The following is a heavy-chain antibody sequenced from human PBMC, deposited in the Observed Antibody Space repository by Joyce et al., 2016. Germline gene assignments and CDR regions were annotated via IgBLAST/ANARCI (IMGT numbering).Heavy chain of an antibody. CDR3: AKDRETSAVLDF. J-gene: IGHJ4*02. D-gene: IGHD6-25*01. CDR2: ISNDGKNK. CDR1: GFTFRSYG. Sequence: QAQLVESGGGVVQPGRSLRLSCAVSGFTFRSYGMHWVRQAPGKGREWVAVISNDGKNKNYADSVKGRFTVSRDKSKKILSLQMNSLRPEDTAVYYCAKDRETSAVLDFWGQGTPVTVSS. V-gene: IGHV3-30*18.